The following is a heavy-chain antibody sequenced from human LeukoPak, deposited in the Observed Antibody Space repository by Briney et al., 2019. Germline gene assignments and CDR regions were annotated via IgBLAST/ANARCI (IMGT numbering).Heavy chain of an antibody. V-gene: IGHV4-30-2*01. D-gene: IGHD3-10*01. CDR1: GGSISSGGYS. J-gene: IGHJ6*02. Sequence: SETLSLTCAVSGGSISSGGYSWSWIRQPPGKGLEWIGYIYHSGSTYYNPSLKSRVTISVDRSKNQFSLKLSSVTAADTAVYYCAGLVLLWFGESPSYGMDVWGQGATVTVSS. CDR3: AGLVLLWFGESPSYGMDV. CDR2: IYHSGST.